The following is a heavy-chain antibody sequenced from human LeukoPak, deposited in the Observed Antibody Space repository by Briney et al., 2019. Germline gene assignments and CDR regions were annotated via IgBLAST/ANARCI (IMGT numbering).Heavy chain of an antibody. D-gene: IGHD3-22*01. Sequence: PSETLSLTCTVSGGSISSSSYYWGWIRQPPGKGLEWIGSIYYSGSTYYNPSLKSRVTISVDTSKNQFSLKLSSVTAADTAVYYCAREYYYDSSGFPDYWGQGTLVTVPS. V-gene: IGHV4-39*01. CDR1: GGSISSSSYY. J-gene: IGHJ4*02. CDR3: AREYYYDSSGFPDY. CDR2: IYYSGST.